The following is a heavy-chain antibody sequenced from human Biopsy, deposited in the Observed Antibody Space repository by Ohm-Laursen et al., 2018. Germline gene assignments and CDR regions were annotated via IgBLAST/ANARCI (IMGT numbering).Heavy chain of an antibody. J-gene: IGHJ1*01. Sequence: SVKVSCKVPGGTFTNYGVNWVRQAPGQGLEWLGGNIPILGTGNYAQKFQDRVTVAADTSTSTATMELRSLRSDDTAVYYCATKLTGYFHHWGQGTLVIVSS. CDR3: ATKLTGYFHH. CDR1: GGTFTNYG. V-gene: IGHV1-69*06. CDR2: NIPILGTG. D-gene: IGHD3-9*01.